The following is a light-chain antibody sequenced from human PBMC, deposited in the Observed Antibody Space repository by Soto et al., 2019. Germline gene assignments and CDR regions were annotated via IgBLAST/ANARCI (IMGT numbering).Light chain of an antibody. CDR3: QQRSNRLPIT. Sequence: EIVMTQSPGTLSLSPGERATLSGRASQSVGSYLAWYQQKPGQAPRLLIYDASSRAPGVPARFSGSGSGTDFTLTISSLEPEDFAVYYCQQRSNRLPITFGQGTRLQVK. CDR1: QSVGSY. CDR2: DAS. V-gene: IGKV3-11*01. J-gene: IGKJ5*01.